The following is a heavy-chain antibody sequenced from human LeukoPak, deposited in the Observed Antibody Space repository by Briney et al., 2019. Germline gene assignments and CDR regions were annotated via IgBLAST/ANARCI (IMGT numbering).Heavy chain of an antibody. Sequence: AETLSLTXTVSGGSIRNYYWSWIRQPPGKGLEWIGYISYIGSTKYNPSLKSRVTISEDTSKKQFSLKLSSVTAADTAVYYCAGSYHYNMDVWGKGTTVTVSS. CDR2: ISYIGST. CDR1: GGSIRNYY. J-gene: IGHJ6*03. CDR3: AGSYHYNMDV. V-gene: IGHV4-59*01.